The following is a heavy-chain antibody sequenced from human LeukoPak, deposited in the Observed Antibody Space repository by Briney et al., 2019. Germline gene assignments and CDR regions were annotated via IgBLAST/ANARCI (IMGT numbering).Heavy chain of an antibody. CDR1: GFTVTSTY. Sequence: GGSLRLSCAASGFTVTSTYMHWVRQAPGKGLEWVSLIKTAGDTHSADSVRGRFTISRDNSQNTLYLQMNSLRVEDTAVYYCARVFRPSLTVFIIRGAFDIWGQGTMVTVSS. CDR2: IKTAGDT. D-gene: IGHD3-3*01. J-gene: IGHJ3*02. V-gene: IGHV3-66*01. CDR3: ARVFRPSLTVFIIRGAFDI.